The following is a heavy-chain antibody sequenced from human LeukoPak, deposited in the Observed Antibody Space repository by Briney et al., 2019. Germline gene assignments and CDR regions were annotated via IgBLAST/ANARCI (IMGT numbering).Heavy chain of an antibody. Sequence: SETLSLTCTVSGGSISSGDYYWSWIRQPPGKGLEWIGYIYYSGSTYYNPSLKSRVTISVDTSKNQFSLKLSSVTAADTAVYYCARGGKAAVRFDLWGRGTLVTVSS. CDR1: GGSISSGDYY. D-gene: IGHD2-15*01. CDR2: IYYSGST. J-gene: IGHJ2*01. V-gene: IGHV4-30-4*01. CDR3: ARGGKAAVRFDL.